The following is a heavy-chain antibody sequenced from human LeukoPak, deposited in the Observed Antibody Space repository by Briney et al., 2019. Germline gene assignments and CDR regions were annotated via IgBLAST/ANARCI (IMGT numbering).Heavy chain of an antibody. CDR1: GGSFSGYY. Sequence: SETLSLTCTVYGGSFSGYYWSWIRQSPGKGLEWIGEINHSGSTNYNPSLKSRVTISVDTSKNQFSLSLSSVTAADTAIYYCARGTAYFDIDFWGQGALVTVSS. CDR2: INHSGST. V-gene: IGHV4-34*01. J-gene: IGHJ4*02. CDR3: ARGTAYFDIDF. D-gene: IGHD3-9*01.